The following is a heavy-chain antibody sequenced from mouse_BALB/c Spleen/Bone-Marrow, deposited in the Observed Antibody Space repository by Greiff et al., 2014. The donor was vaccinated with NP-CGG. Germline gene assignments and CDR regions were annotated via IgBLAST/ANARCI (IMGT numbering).Heavy chain of an antibody. J-gene: IGHJ3*01. CDR1: GFNIKDTY. Sequence: EVKLQESGAELVKPGASVKLSCTASGFNIKDTYMHWVKQRPEQGLEWIGRIDPANGNTKYDPKFQGKATITADTSSNTAYLQLSSLTSEDTAVYYCAIYYYGSSGFAYRGQGTLVTVSA. V-gene: IGHV14-3*02. CDR3: AIYYYGSSGFAY. CDR2: IDPANGNT. D-gene: IGHD1-1*01.